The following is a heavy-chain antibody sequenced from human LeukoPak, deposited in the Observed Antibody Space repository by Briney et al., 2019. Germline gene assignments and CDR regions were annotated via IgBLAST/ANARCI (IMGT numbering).Heavy chain of an antibody. J-gene: IGHJ4*02. CDR3: SRDLKWSFDY. Sequence: GRSLRLSCSASGFTFGDYAMSWVRQAPGKGLEWVGFIRSKAYGGTTEYAASVEGRFSISRDDSKSIAYLQMNSPKTEDTAVYYCSRDLKWSFDYWGQGILVTVSS. D-gene: IGHD2-15*01. CDR2: IRSKAYGGTT. CDR1: GFTFGDYA. V-gene: IGHV3-49*04.